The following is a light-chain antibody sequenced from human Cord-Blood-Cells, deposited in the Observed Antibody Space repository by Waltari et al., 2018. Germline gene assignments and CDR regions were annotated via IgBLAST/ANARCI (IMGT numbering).Light chain of an antibody. CDR1: SSDVGSYNL. Sequence: QSALTPPASVSGSPGQSITIACTGTSSDVGSYNLVSWYQQHPGKAPKLMIYDGSKRPSGVSNRFSGSKAGNTASLTISGLQAEDEADYYCCSYAGSSTWVFGGGTKLTVL. V-gene: IGLV2-23*01. CDR2: DGS. CDR3: CSYAGSSTWV. J-gene: IGLJ3*02.